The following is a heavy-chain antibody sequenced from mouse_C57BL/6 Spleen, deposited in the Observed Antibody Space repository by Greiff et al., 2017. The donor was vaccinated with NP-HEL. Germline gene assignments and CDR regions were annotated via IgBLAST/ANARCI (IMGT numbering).Heavy chain of an antibody. V-gene: IGHV1-80*01. J-gene: IGHJ4*01. CDR1: GYAFSSYW. CDR2: IYPGDGDT. D-gene: IGHD2-12*01. CDR3: ARQLYYRGSMDY. Sequence: LQESGAELVKPGASVKISCKASGYAFSSYWMNWVKQRPGKGLEWIGQIYPGDGDTNYNGKFKGKATLTADKSSSTAYMQLSSLTSEDSAVYFCARQLYYRGSMDYWGQGTSVTVSS.